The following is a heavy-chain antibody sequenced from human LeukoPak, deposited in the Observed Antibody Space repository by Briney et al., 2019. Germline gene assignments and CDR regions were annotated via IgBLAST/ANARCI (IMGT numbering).Heavy chain of an antibody. V-gene: IGHV3-48*02. J-gene: IGHJ6*02. CDR1: GFTFSSYS. Sequence: GGSLRLSCAASGFTFSSYSMNWVRQAPGKGLEWVSYISSSSSTIYYADSVKGRFTISRDNAKNSLYLQMNSLRDEDTTVYYCARAQRYYYDSSGYYSTLDYYYGMDVRGQGTTVTVSS. D-gene: IGHD3-22*01. CDR2: ISSSSSTI. CDR3: ARAQRYYYDSSGYYSTLDYYYGMDV.